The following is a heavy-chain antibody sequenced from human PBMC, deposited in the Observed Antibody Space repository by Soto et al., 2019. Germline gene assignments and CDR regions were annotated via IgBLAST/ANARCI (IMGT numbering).Heavy chain of an antibody. V-gene: IGHV3-48*04. CDR3: VRDGGTTGFDY. CDR1: GFTLSRYA. J-gene: IGHJ4*02. Sequence: GYLRLSCAGSGFTLSRYAMSWVRQAPGKGLEWVSYISSSSGTIYYADSVRGRFTISRDNAKNTLYLQMNSLRAEDTAVFYCVRDGGTTGFDYWGQGTLVTVSS. CDR2: ISSSSGTI. D-gene: IGHD4-4*01.